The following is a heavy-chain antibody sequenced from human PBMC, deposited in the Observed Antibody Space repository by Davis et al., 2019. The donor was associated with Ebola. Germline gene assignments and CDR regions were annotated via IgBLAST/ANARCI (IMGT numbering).Heavy chain of an antibody. J-gene: IGHJ6*02. V-gene: IGHV1-2*02. CDR3: ARDPDYCSDITNCYKWGSYYYSGMDV. CDR1: GYAFTAYY. D-gene: IGHD2-2*02. CDR2: INPACGGT. Sequence: ASVKVSCKASGYAFTAYYINWVRQAPGQGLEWMGWINPACGGTHYAQDFQGRVTITRDTSISTAYMELNGLRSDDTAVYYCARDPDYCSDITNCYKWGSYYYSGMDVWGRGTTVIVSS.